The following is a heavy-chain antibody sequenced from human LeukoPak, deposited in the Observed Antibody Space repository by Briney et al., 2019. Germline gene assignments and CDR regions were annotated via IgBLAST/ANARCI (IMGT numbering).Heavy chain of an antibody. J-gene: IGHJ4*02. D-gene: IGHD1-1*01. CDR1: GFTFSNAW. CDR3: ARDPSRTGTGDY. CDR2: ISSSGSTI. Sequence: PGGSLRLSCAASGFTFSNAWMSWVRQAPGKGLEWVSYISSSGSTIYYADSVKGRFTISRGNAKNSLYLQMNSLRAEDTAVYYCARDPSRTGTGDYWGQGTLVTVSS. V-gene: IGHV3-11*04.